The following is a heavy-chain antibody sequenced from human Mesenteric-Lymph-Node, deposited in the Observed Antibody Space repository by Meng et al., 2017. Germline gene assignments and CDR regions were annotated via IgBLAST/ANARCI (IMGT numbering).Heavy chain of an antibody. D-gene: IGHD1-1*01. Sequence: GGSLKISCAISGSSFSDYATQWVRQAPGKGLEWLALISYGGSNQYYAESVKGRFTISRDTSKNMLYLQMDNLRADDTAVYYCARLSRPNTDYYYGMDVWGQGTKVTVSS. CDR2: ISYGGSNQ. CDR3: ARLSRPNTDYYYGMDV. J-gene: IGHJ6*02. V-gene: IGHV3-30*01. CDR1: GSSFSDYA.